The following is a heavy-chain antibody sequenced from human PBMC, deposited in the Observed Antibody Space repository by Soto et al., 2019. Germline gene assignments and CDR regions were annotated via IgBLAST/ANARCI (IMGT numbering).Heavy chain of an antibody. CDR3: ARGDRYYDSSGYYWPIFDY. CDR2: IIPIFGTA. V-gene: IGHV1-69*13. D-gene: IGHD3-22*01. CDR1: GGTFSSYA. Sequence: SVKVSCKASGGTFSSYAISWVRQAPGQGLEWMGGIIPIFGTANYAQKFQGRVTITADESTSTAYMELSSLRSEDTAVYYCARGDRYYDSSGYYWPIFDYWGQGTLVTVSS. J-gene: IGHJ4*02.